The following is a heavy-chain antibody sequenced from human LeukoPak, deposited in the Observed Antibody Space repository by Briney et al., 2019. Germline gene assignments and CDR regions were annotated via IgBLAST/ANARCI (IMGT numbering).Heavy chain of an antibody. D-gene: IGHD3-16*02. J-gene: IGHJ4*02. CDR1: GYTLTELS. Sequence: ASVKVSCKVSGYTLTELSMHWVRQAPGKGLEWMGGFDPEDGETIYAQKFQGRVTRTEDTSTDTAYMGLSSLRSEDTAVYYCATVHYDYVWGSYRSRYYFDYWGQGTLVTVSS. CDR3: ATVHYDYVWGSYRSRYYFDY. CDR2: FDPEDGET. V-gene: IGHV1-24*01.